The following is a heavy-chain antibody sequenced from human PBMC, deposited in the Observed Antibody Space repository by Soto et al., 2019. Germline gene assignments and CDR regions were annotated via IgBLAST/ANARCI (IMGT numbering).Heavy chain of an antibody. V-gene: IGHV3-30*18. CDR1: GFTLSSHG. D-gene: IGHD5-18*01. CDR3: VKEFGVAGSSDESFFDY. Sequence: QVQLVESGGGVVQPGGSLRLSCAASGFTLSSHGMQWVRQAPGKGLEWVAVVSYDGGTKYYADSVKGRFTISRDNSKNTLYLQMNSLRAEDTAVYYCVKEFGVAGSSDESFFDYWGQGTLVTVSS. J-gene: IGHJ4*02. CDR2: VSYDGGTK.